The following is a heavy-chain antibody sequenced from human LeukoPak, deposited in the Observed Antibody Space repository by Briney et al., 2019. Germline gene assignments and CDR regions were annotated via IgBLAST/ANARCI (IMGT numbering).Heavy chain of an antibody. V-gene: IGHV3-23*01. CDR2: ISGSGGST. D-gene: IGHD5-18*01. Sequence: GGSLRLSCAASGFTFSNYGMSWVRQAPGKGLEWVSGISGSGGSTYYADSVKGRFTISRDNSKNTLYLQMNSLRADDTAIYYCAKDKGYSYGFDYWGQGTLVTVSS. CDR3: AKDKGYSYGFDY. CDR1: GFTFSNYG. J-gene: IGHJ4*02.